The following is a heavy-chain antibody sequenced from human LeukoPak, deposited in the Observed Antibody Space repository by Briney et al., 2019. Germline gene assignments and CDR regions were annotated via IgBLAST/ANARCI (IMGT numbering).Heavy chain of an antibody. CDR1: RFTVSGNY. V-gene: IGHV3-53*01. Sequence: GGSLRLSCAASRFTVSGNYMSWVPGAPRKRHGCVSIIYSDVNTNYADSVKGRFTISRDNSKNTLSLQMNSLRAEDTAVYYCARKNDLFNAAFDIWGQGTVVTVSS. J-gene: IGHJ3*02. D-gene: IGHD1-1*01. CDR3: ARKNDLFNAAFDI. CDR2: IYSDVNT.